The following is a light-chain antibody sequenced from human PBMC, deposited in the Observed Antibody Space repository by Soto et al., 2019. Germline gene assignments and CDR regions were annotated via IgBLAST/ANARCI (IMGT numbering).Light chain of an antibody. CDR2: GAS. V-gene: IGKV3-15*01. CDR3: QQYNNLPPWT. J-gene: IGKJ1*01. Sequence: RVMTQSPATLSLSPGERATLSCRASQSVSTNVAWYQQKPGQAPRLLIYGASTRATDIPARFSGSGSGTDFTLTISSLQSEDFAVYYCQQYNNLPPWTFGQGTKVEVK. CDR1: QSVSTN.